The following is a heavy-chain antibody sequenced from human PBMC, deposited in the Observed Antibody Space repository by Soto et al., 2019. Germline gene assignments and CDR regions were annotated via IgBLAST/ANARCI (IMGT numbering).Heavy chain of an antibody. D-gene: IGHD2-15*01. CDR1: GGTFRTSS. V-gene: IGHV1-69*01. J-gene: IGHJ4*02. CDR2: IIAMFGTT. Sequence: HVQLVQSGAEVKKPGSSVRVSCKASGGTFRTSSFSWVRQAPGQGLEWMGGIIAMFGTTTYGPDFQARLTITAEESSNSVFMEVSSLRSDYTAFYFCARDDFEDTDLSAYYFYSGVQGSLVVVSS. CDR3: ARDDFEDTDLSAYYFYS.